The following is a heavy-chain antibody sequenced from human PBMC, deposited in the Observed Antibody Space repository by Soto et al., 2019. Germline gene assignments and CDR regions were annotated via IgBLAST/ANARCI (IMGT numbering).Heavy chain of an antibody. CDR3: ARGQRALITYGPFDP. V-gene: IGHV3-23*01. D-gene: IGHD4-17*01. Sequence: GGSLRLSCAASGFTLSNYAMSWVRQAPGKGLEWVSTFSGTGGYTYYTDSVKGRFTISRDESKNTPFLHMNSLRAADTAVYYCARGQRALITYGPFDPWGQGTLVTVSS. CDR1: GFTLSNYA. J-gene: IGHJ5*02. CDR2: FSGTGGYT.